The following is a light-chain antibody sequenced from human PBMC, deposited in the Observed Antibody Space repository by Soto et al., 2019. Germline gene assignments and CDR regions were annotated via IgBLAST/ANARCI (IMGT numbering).Light chain of an antibody. CDR1: QSISSW. Sequence: DIQMTQSPSTLSASVGDRVTITCRASQSISSWLAWYQQKPRKAPKLLIYKASSLESGVPSRFSGSGSGTEFTLTISSLQPDDFATYYCQQSNSYYTFGQGTKLEIK. CDR2: KAS. CDR3: QQSNSYYT. V-gene: IGKV1-5*03. J-gene: IGKJ2*01.